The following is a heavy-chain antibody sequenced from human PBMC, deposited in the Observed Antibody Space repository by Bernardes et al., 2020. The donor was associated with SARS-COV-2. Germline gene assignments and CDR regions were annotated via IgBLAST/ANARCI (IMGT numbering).Heavy chain of an antibody. CDR2: IISSNTYI. CDR3: ARDDYYGSGSYPYYFDS. Sequence: GGSLILSCAASGFTFSDYSMNWVRQAPGQGLEWVSSIISSNTYIYYADSVKGRFTISRDNAKNSLFLQMNSLRAEDTAVYYCARDDYYGSGSYPYYFDSWGQGTLVTVSS. D-gene: IGHD3-10*01. CDR1: GFTFSDYS. V-gene: IGHV3-21*01. J-gene: IGHJ4*02.